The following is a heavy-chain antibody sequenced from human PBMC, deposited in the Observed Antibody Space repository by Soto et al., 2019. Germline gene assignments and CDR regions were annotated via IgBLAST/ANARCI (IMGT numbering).Heavy chain of an antibody. Sequence: QLQLQESGPGLVKPSETLSLTCTVSGGSISSSSYYWGWIRQPPGKGLEWIGSIYYSGSTYYNPSLKSRVTISVDTSKNQFSLKLSSVTAADTAVYYCASIPQLHLGEGIPDYWGQGTLVTVSS. CDR2: IYYSGST. J-gene: IGHJ4*02. CDR1: GGSISSSSYY. CDR3: ASIPQLHLGEGIPDY. D-gene: IGHD3-16*01. V-gene: IGHV4-39*01.